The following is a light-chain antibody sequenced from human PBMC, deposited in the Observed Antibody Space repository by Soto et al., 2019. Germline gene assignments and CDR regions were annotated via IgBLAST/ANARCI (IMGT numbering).Light chain of an antibody. V-gene: IGLV4-69*01. CDR1: SGHSSYA. Sequence: QLVLTQSPSASASLGASVKLTCTLSSGHSSYAIAWHQQQPEKGPRYLMKLNSDGSYNKGDGIPDRFSGSSSGAERYLTISSLQSEDEADYYCQTWGTGIHLFGTGTKLTVL. CDR3: QTWGTGIHL. CDR2: LNSDGSY. J-gene: IGLJ1*01.